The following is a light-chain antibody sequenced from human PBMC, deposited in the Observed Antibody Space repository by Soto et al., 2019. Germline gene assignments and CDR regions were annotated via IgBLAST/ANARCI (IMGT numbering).Light chain of an antibody. V-gene: IGKV3-15*01. J-gene: IGKJ1*01. CDR3: QQYKKWPRT. Sequence: EIMMTQSPATLSVSPGERATLSCRASQSVSSNLAWYQQKAGQAPRLLIYDASTRAAGIPARFSGSGSGTEFPLTISSLQSEDFAVYYCQQYKKWPRTFGQGIKVEIK. CDR1: QSVSSN. CDR2: DAS.